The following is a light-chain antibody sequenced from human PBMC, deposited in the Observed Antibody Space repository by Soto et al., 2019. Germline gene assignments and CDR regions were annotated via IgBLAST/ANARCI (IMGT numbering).Light chain of an antibody. Sequence: EIVLTQSPGTLSLSTGERATLTCRASQRVSSSYLAWYQQKPGQTPRLLIYGASGRATGIPDRFSGSGSGTDFTLTISRLEPEDFAVYYCQQYGSSLTWTFGQGSKVDIK. V-gene: IGKV3-20*01. CDR2: GAS. CDR3: QQYGSSLTWT. J-gene: IGKJ1*01. CDR1: QRVSSSY.